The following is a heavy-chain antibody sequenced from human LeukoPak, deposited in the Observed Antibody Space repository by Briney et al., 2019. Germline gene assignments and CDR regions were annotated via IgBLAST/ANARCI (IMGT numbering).Heavy chain of an antibody. D-gene: IGHD6-19*01. CDR1: GGSISSSSYY. CDR2: IYYSGST. V-gene: IGHV4-39*01. CDR3: ARHSEPGIAVAGPRRDAFDI. J-gene: IGHJ3*02. Sequence: PSETLSLTCTVSGGSISSSSYYWGWIRQPPGKGLEWIGSIYYSGSTYYNPSLKSRVTISVDTSKNQFSLKLSSVTAADTAVYYCARHSEPGIAVAGPRRDAFDIWGQGTMVAVSS.